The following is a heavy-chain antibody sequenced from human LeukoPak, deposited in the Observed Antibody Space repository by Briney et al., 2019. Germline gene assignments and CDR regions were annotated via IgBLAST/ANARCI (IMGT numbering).Heavy chain of an antibody. CDR2: IIPILCIA. CDR3: ARETDFWSGHYYFDY. Sequence: SVKVSCKASGGTFSSYTISWVRQAPGQGLEWMGRIIPILCIANYAQKFQGRVTLTADKSTSTAYMELSSLRAEDTAVYYCARETDFWSGHYYFDYWGQGTLVTVSS. V-gene: IGHV1-69*04. D-gene: IGHD3-3*01. J-gene: IGHJ4*02. CDR1: GGTFSSYT.